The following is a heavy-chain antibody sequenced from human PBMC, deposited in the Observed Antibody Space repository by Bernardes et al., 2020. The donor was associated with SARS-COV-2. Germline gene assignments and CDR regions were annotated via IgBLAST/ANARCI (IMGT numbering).Heavy chain of an antibody. Sequence: GSLTLSCPASGFIFDRYAMHWVRQAPGKGLEYLAGISGNGGNTHYASSVKGRLTISRDNSKSTVYLQVDSLRGDDTAIYYCTRGAVLDYHYYYMDVWGKGTTVTVSS. D-gene: IGHD6-19*01. J-gene: IGHJ6*03. CDR2: ISGNGGNT. V-gene: IGHV3-64*01. CDR3: TRGAVLDYHYYYMDV. CDR1: GFIFDRYA.